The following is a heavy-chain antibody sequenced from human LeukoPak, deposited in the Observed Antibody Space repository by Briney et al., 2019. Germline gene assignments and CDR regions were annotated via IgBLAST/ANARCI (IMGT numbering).Heavy chain of an antibody. D-gene: IGHD2-2*01. CDR1: GFTFSSYS. V-gene: IGHV3-21*01. CDR2: ISSSSSYI. J-gene: IGHJ6*03. CDR3: ARDLEVVVPHAAGYYYYYMDV. Sequence: GGSLRLSCAASGFTFSSYSMNWVRQAPGKGLEWVSSISSSSSYIYYADSVKGRFYISRDNAKNSLYLQMNSLRAEDTAVYYCARDLEVVVPHAAGYYYYYMDVWGKGTTVTVSS.